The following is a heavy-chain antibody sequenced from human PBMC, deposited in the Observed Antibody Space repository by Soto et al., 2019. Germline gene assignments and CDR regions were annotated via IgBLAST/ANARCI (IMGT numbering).Heavy chain of an antibody. V-gene: IGHV3-30*18. D-gene: IGHD6-19*01. CDR1: GFTFNSYG. CDR2: ISYDGSNK. J-gene: IGHJ6*02. CDR3: VKDGSSGWPYYYGLDV. Sequence: LRLSCAASGFTFNSYGMHWVRQAPGKGLEWVAVISYDGSNKYYADSVKGRFTIARDNSKNTLYLQMSSLRAGDTAVYYCVKDGSSGWPYYYGLDVWGQGTSVTVSS.